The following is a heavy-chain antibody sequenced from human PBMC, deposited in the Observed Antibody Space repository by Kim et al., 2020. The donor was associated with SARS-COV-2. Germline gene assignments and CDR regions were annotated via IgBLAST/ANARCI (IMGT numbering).Heavy chain of an antibody. Sequence: ASVKVSCKASGYTFTSYGISWVRQAPGQGLEWMGWISAYNGNTNYAQKLQGRVTMTTDTSTSTAYMELRSLRSDDTAVYYCARDVWGYDSYYYYGMDVWGQGTTVTVSS. CDR3: ARDVWGYDSYYYYGMDV. J-gene: IGHJ6*02. V-gene: IGHV1-18*01. CDR1: GYTFTSYG. D-gene: IGHD5-12*01. CDR2: ISAYNGNT.